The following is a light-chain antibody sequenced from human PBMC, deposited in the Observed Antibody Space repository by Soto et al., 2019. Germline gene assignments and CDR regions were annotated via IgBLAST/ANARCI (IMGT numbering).Light chain of an antibody. CDR2: GAS. CDR1: QSVGSY. V-gene: IGKV3-11*01. Sequence: EVVLTQSPDTLSLSPGERATLSCRASQSVGSYLAWYQQKPGQAPRPLIYGASKRAPGISARFSGSGSGTDFTLTISSLEPEDFAVYHCLQRSIGFTFGPGTKVDIK. CDR3: LQRSIGFT. J-gene: IGKJ3*01.